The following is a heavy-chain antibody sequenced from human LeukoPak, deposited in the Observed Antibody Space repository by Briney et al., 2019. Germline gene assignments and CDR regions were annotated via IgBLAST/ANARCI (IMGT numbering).Heavy chain of an antibody. V-gene: IGHV3-23*01. CDR3: ARDQEGDY. Sequence: GGSLRLSCVASGVTLSNYAMSWARQAPGKGLEWVSGISSSGSGGNTYYADSVKGRFTISRDSSRNTLFLHMNTLRAEDTAIYYCARDQEGDYWGQGTLVAVSS. CDR2: ISSSGSGGNT. CDR1: GVTLSNYA. J-gene: IGHJ4*02.